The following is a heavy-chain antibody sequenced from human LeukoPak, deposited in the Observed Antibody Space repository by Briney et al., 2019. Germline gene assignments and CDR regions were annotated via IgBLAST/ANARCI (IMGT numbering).Heavy chain of an antibody. D-gene: IGHD1-1*01. CDR2: IKQDGSEK. J-gene: IGHJ6*03. Sequence: GGSLRLSCAASGFTFSDSTIHWVRQAPGKGLEWVANIKQDGSEKYYVDSVKGRFTISRDNAKNSLYLQMNSLRAEDTAVYYCARNSDDVPEGFYYMDVWGKGTTVTVSS. V-gene: IGHV3-7*01. CDR3: ARNSDDVPEGFYYMDV. CDR1: GFTFSDST.